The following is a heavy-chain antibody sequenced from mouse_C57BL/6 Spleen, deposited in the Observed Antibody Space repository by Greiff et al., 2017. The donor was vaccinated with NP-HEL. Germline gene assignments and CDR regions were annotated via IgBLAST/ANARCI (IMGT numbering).Heavy chain of an antibody. CDR2: IYPGSGRT. CDR3: ARRDSNYVAWFAY. J-gene: IGHJ3*01. V-gene: IGHV1-55*01. CDR1: GYTFTSYW. D-gene: IGHD2-5*01. Sequence: QVQLQQPGAELVKPGASVKMSCKASGYTFTSYWITWVKQRPGQGLEWIGDIYPGSGRTNYNEKFKSTATLTVDTSSSTAYMQLISLTSEDSAVYYCARRDSNYVAWFAYWGQGTLVTVSA.